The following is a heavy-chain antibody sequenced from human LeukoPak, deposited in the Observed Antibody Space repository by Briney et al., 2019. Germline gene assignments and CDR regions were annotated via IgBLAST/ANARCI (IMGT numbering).Heavy chain of an antibody. CDR1: GFTFSSYG. V-gene: IGHV3-30*02. CDR3: AKRGRYCSGGSCYFDY. J-gene: IGHJ4*02. CDR2: IRYDGSNK. Sequence: GGSLRLSCAASGFTFSSYGMHWVRQAPGKGLEWVAFIRYDGSNKYYADSVKGRFTISRDNSKNTLYLQMNSLRAEDTAVYYCAKRGRYCSGGSCYFDYWGQGTLVTVSS. D-gene: IGHD2-15*01.